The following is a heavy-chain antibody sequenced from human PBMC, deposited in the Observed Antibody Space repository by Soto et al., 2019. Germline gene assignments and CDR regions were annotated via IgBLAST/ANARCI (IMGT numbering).Heavy chain of an antibody. D-gene: IGHD3-22*01. Sequence: QVQLQESGPGLVKPSETLSLTCTVSGGSISSYYWSWIRQPAGKGLEWIGRIYTSGSTNYNPSLKSRVTMSVDKSKNQFSLKLSSVTAADTAVYYCARGFNYDSSGYYYWFDPWGQGTLVTVSS. V-gene: IGHV4-4*07. J-gene: IGHJ5*02. CDR3: ARGFNYDSSGYYYWFDP. CDR1: GGSISSYY. CDR2: IYTSGST.